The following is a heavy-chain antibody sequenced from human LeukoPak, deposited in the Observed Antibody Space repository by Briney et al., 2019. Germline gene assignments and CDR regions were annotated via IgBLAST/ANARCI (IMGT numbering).Heavy chain of an antibody. CDR2: IYYSGST. V-gene: IGHV4-59*01. CDR3: ARAVYDPGHLDI. J-gene: IGHJ3*02. Sequence: PSETLSLTCTVSGGSISSYYWSWIRQPPGKGLEWIGYIYYSGSTNYNPSLKSRVTISVDTSKNQFSQKLSSVTAADTAVYYCARAVYDPGHLDIWGQGTMVTVSS. D-gene: IGHD2/OR15-2a*01. CDR1: GGSISSYY.